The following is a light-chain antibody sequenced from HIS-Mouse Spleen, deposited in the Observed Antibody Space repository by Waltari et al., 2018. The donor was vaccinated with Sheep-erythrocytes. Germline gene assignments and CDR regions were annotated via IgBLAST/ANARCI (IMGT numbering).Light chain of an antibody. CDR2: EGS. CDR1: SSDVGSYNL. V-gene: IGLV2-23*01. CDR3: CSYAGSSTWV. Sequence: QSALTQPASVSGSPGQSITISCTGTSSDVGSYNLVSWYQQHPGKAPKLMIYEGSKRPSGVSNRFPGSKSGNPASLTISGLQAEDEADYYCCSYAGSSTWVFGGGTKLTVL. J-gene: IGLJ3*02.